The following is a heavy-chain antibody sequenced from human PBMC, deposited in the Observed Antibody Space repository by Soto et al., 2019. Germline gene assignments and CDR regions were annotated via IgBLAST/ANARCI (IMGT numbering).Heavy chain of an antibody. D-gene: IGHD1-26*01. CDR3: ANGDSGSDYYYYGMDV. V-gene: IGHV3-23*01. J-gene: IGHJ6*02. CDR1: GFTFSSYA. CDR2: ISGSGGST. Sequence: EVQLLESGGGLVQPGGSLRLSCAASGFTFSSYAMSWVRQAPGKGLEWVSAISGSGGSTYYADSVKGRFTISRDNSKNTLYLQMNSLRAEDTAVYYCANGDSGSDYYYYGMDVWGQGTTVTVSS.